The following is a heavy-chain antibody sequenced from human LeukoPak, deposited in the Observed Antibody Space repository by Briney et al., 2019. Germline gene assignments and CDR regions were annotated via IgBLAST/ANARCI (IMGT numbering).Heavy chain of an antibody. CDR3: VSLYYYDSSGYC. Sequence: GRSLRLSCAASGFTFDDYAMHWVRQAPGKGLEWVSGISWNSGSIGYADSVKGRFTISRDNAKNSLYLQMNSLRAEDTAVYYCVSLYYYDSSGYCWGQGTLVTVSS. V-gene: IGHV3-9*01. J-gene: IGHJ4*02. CDR2: ISWNSGSI. D-gene: IGHD3-22*01. CDR1: GFTFDDYA.